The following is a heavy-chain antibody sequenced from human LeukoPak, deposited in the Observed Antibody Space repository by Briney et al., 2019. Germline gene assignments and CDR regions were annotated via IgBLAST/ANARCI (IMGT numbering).Heavy chain of an antibody. D-gene: IGHD2-15*01. V-gene: IGHV3-30*04. CDR1: GFTFSSYA. Sequence: PGRSLRLSCAASGFTFSSYAMHWVRQAPGKGLEWVAVISYDGSNKYYADSVKGRFTISRDNSKNTLYLQMNSLRAEDTAVYYCARDSVQYCSGGSCYRDFDYWGQGTLVTASS. J-gene: IGHJ4*02. CDR2: ISYDGSNK. CDR3: ARDSVQYCSGGSCYRDFDY.